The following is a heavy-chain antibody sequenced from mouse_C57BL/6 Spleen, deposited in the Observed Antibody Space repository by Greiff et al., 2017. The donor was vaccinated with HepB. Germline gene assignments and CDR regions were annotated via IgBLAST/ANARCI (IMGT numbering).Heavy chain of an antibody. Sequence: QVQLQQPGAELVRPGSSVKLSCKASGYTFTSYWMDWVKQRPGQGLEWIGNIYPSDSETHYNQKFKDKATLTVDKSSITSYMQLSSLTSEDSAVYYCSRSGGHYGGSIDYWGQGTSLTVSS. CDR3: SRSGGHYGGSIDY. CDR2: IYPSDSET. V-gene: IGHV1-61*01. J-gene: IGHJ4*01. CDR1: GYTFTSYW. D-gene: IGHD1-1*02.